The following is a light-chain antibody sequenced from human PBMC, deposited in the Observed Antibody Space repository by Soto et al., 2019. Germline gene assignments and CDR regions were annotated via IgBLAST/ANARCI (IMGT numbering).Light chain of an antibody. J-gene: IGKJ5*01. CDR1: QSVSSSY. V-gene: IGKV3-20*01. CDR2: DAS. Sequence: EIVLTQSPGTLSLSPGERVTLSCRASQSVSSSYLAWYQQKPGQAPRLLIYDASSRATGIPDRFSGSGSGTDFTLTISRLEPEDFAVYYCQQYGSSLSITFGQGTRLEIK. CDR3: QQYGSSLSIT.